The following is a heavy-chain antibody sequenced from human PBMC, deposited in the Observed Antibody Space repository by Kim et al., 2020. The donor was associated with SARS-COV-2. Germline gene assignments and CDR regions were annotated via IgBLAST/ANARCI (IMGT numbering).Heavy chain of an antibody. D-gene: IGHD6-19*01. Sequence: KGRFTISRDNAKNSLYLQMNSLGAEDTAVYYCARDRVAVAGAYYYYGMDVWGQGTTVTVSS. CDR3: ARDRVAVAGAYYYYGMDV. V-gene: IGHV3-11*05. J-gene: IGHJ6*02.